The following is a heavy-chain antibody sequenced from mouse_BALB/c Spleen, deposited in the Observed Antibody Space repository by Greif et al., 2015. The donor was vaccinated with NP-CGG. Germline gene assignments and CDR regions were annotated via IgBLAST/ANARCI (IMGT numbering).Heavy chain of an antibody. CDR1: GYSFTSYY. CDR2: IFPGSGNT. Sequence: QVQLQQSGPELVKPGASVKISCKASGYSFTSYYIHWVKQRPGQGLEWIGWIFPGSGNTKYNEKFKGKATLTADTSSSTAYMQLSSLTSEDSAVYFCARGSPRTGALGYFDVWGAGTTVTVSS. V-gene: IGHV1-66*01. CDR3: ARGSPRTGALGYFDV. J-gene: IGHJ1*01.